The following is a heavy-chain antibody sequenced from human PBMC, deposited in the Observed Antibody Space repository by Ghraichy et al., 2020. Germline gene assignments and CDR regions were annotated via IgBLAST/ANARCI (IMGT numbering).Heavy chain of an antibody. Sequence: ASVKVSCKASGYTFTSYGISWVRQAPGQGLEWMGWISAYNGNTNYAQKLQGRVTMTTDTSTSTAYMELRSLRSDDTAVYYCAMSLLDYGSGRYYFDYWGQGTLVTVSS. CDR3: AMSLLDYGSGRYYFDY. CDR1: GYTFTSYG. V-gene: IGHV1-18*04. CDR2: ISAYNGNT. D-gene: IGHD3-10*01. J-gene: IGHJ4*02.